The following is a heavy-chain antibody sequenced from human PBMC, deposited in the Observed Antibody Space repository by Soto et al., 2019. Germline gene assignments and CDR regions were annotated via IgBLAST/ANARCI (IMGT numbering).Heavy chain of an antibody. J-gene: IGHJ6*02. V-gene: IGHV3-33*01. CDR3: ARDMVLWFGSGYYYGMDV. Sequence: GGSLRLSCAASGFTFSSYGMHWVRQAPGKGLEWGAVIWYDGSNKYYADSVKGRFTISRHNSKNTLYLQMNSLRAEDTAVYYCARDMVLWFGSGYYYGMDVWGQGTTVTVSS. CDR1: GFTFSSYG. D-gene: IGHD3-10*01. CDR2: IWYDGSNK.